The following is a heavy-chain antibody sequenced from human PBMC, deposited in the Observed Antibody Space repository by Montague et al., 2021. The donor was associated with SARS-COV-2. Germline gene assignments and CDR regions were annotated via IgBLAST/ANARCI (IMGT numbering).Heavy chain of an antibody. J-gene: IGHJ6*02. V-gene: IGHV4-34*01. Sequence: SETLSLTCAVYGGSFSDNYWSWIRKPPGKGLEWIGEINHRGTSNYNPSLKSRVSISVDTSKNQFSLTVGSVTAADTAVYYCARAGGGSSYNYYGLDVWGQGTTVTVSS. CDR2: INHRGTS. CDR3: ARAGGGSSYNYYGLDV. CDR1: GGSFSDNY. D-gene: IGHD2-15*01.